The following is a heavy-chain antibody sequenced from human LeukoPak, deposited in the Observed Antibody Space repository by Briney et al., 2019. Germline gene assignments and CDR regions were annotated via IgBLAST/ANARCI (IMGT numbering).Heavy chain of an antibody. CDR3: ATSPDYYDSSAYYYEPVGY. Sequence: GGSLRLSCAASRFTFSNYDMTWVRQAPGKGLEWVSSISSSSSYIFYADSVKGRFTISRDNAKNSLYLQMNSLRAEDTAVYYCATSPDYYDSSAYYYEPVGYWGQGTLVTVSS. CDR2: ISSSSSYI. CDR1: RFTFSNYD. D-gene: IGHD3-22*01. J-gene: IGHJ4*02. V-gene: IGHV3-21*01.